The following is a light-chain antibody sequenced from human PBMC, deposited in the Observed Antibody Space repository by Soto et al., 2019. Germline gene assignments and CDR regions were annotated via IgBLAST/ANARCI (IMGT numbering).Light chain of an antibody. CDR3: QQYNHWYS. V-gene: IGKV1-5*03. CDR1: QNVNSW. Sequence: DIPMTQSPSTLSASVGDRVTITCRASQNVNSWLAWYQQKPGKAPKLLIYKASTLESGVPSRFSGSGSGTDFTLTISSLPPDDFATYYCQQYNHWYSFGQGTKLQIK. J-gene: IGKJ2*01. CDR2: KAS.